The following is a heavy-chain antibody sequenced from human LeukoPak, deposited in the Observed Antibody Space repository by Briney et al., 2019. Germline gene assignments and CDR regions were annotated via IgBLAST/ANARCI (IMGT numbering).Heavy chain of an antibody. V-gene: IGHV3-7*01. CDR1: EFTFSAFW. CDR3: ARLWGDATIFDL. Sequence: GGSLRLSCTASEFTFSAFWMSWVRQAPGKGLEWVANINRDGSRKHYVDSVKARFTVSRDNAERSLYLQTSSLRAEDTAIYYCARLWGDATIFDLWGQGTLVTVSS. J-gene: IGHJ4*02. D-gene: IGHD5-12*01. CDR2: INRDGSRK.